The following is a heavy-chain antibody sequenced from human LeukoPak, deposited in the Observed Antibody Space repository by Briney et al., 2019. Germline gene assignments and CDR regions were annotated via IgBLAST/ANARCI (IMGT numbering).Heavy chain of an antibody. D-gene: IGHD3-22*01. CDR1: GYTFTSYD. CDR3: ARLRSSGGYYFDY. J-gene: IGHJ4*02. V-gene: IGHV1-8*01. CDR2: MNPNSGNT. Sequence: ASVKVSCKASGYTFTSYDINWVRQAPGQGLEWMGWMNPNSGNTGYAQKFQGRVTMTRNTSISTAYMELSSLRSEDTAVYYCARLRSSGGYYFDYWGQGTLVTVS.